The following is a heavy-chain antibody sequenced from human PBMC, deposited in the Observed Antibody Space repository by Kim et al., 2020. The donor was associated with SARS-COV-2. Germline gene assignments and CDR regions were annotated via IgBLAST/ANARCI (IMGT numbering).Heavy chain of an antibody. D-gene: IGHD2-21*02. CDR3: ARVLCGGDCYSFDY. CDR1: GYSISSGYY. Sequence: SETLSLTCTVSGYSISSGYYWGWIRQPPGKGLEWIGSIYHSGSTYYNPSLKSRVTISVDTSKNQFSLKLSSVTAADTAVYYCARVLCGGDCYSFDYWGQGTLVTVSS. V-gene: IGHV4-38-2*02. CDR2: IYHSGST. J-gene: IGHJ4*02.